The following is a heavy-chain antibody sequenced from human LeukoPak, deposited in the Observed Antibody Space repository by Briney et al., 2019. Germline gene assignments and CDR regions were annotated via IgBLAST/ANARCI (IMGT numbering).Heavy chain of an antibody. Sequence: SGTLSLTCAVSGGSICSSNWWSWIRQPPGRGLEWIGSIYYSGSTYYNPSLKSRVTISVDTSKNQFSLKLSSVTAADTAVYYCARTRYYYNSRSYGAPYYFDYWGQGTLVTVSS. CDR1: GGSICSSNW. J-gene: IGHJ4*02. D-gene: IGHD3-10*01. CDR3: ARTRYYYNSRSYGAPYYFDY. CDR2: IYYSGST. V-gene: IGHV4-39*01.